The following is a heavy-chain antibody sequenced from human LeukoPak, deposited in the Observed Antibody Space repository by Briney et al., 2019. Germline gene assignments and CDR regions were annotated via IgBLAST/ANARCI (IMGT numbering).Heavy chain of an antibody. Sequence: GGSLRLSCEASGFTFHNHGMSWVRQAPGKGLEWISVISGSSMSTYYADSVKGRFTVSRDNSKNTVYLQMSSLRVEDSAIYYCGKDSRPSVTTYRSRWTDYWGQGILVTVSS. V-gene: IGHV3-23*01. CDR1: GFTFHNHG. D-gene: IGHD4-11*01. CDR3: GKDSRPSVTTYRSRWTDY. J-gene: IGHJ4*02. CDR2: ISGSSMST.